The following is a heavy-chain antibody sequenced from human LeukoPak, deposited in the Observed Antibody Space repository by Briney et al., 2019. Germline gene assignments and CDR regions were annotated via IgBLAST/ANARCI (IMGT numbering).Heavy chain of an antibody. CDR2: ISYDGSNK. V-gene: IGHV3-30*18. J-gene: IGHJ6*02. CDR1: GFTFSSYG. CDR3: AKVRRSFYYYGMDV. Sequence: GGSLRLSCAASGFTFSSYGMHWVRQAPGKGLEWVAVISYDGSNKYYADSVKGRFTISRDNSKNTLYLQMNSLRAEDTAVYYCAKVRRSFYYYGMDVWGQGTTVTVSS. D-gene: IGHD1-14*01.